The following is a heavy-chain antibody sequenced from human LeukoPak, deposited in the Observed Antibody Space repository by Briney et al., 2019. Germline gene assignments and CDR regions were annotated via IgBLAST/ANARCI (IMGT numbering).Heavy chain of an antibody. D-gene: IGHD5-18*01. CDR2: IYHSGST. CDR1: GGSISSGGYS. J-gene: IGHJ5*02. Sequence: SETLSLTCAVSGGSISSGGYSWSWIRQPPGKGLEWIGYIYHSGSTYYNPSLKSRVTISVDRSKNQSSLKLSSVTAADTAVYYCARAAAKRSWFDPWGQGTLVTVSS. CDR3: ARAAAKRSWFDP. V-gene: IGHV4-30-2*01.